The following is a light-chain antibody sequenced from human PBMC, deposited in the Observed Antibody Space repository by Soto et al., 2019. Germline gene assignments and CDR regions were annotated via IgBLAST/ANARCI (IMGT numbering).Light chain of an antibody. CDR3: QQYGSSPFT. V-gene: IGKV3-20*01. Sequence: EIVLTQSPGTLSLSPGERATLSCRASQSVSSNLAWYQQKPGQAPRLLIYGASTRATGIPARFSGSGSGTEFTLTISRLEPEDFAVYYCQQYGSSPFTFGPGTKVDI. J-gene: IGKJ3*01. CDR2: GAS. CDR1: QSVSSN.